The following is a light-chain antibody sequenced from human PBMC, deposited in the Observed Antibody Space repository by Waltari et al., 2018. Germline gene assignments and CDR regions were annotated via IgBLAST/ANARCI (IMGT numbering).Light chain of an antibody. CDR2: WAS. Sequence: DIVMTQSPDSLTVSLGERVTINCKSSQSVLYSSNNNKYIAWYQQKPGPPPKLLIYWASTRESGVPDRFRCSGSETDFTLTISSLQAEDVAVYYCQQYYSTPNTFGQGTKLEIK. V-gene: IGKV4-1*01. CDR1: QSVLYSSNNNKY. J-gene: IGKJ2*01. CDR3: QQYYSTPNT.